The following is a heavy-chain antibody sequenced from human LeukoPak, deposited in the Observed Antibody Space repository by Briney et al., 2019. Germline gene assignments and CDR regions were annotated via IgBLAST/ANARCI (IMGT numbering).Heavy chain of an antibody. CDR3: ARVPLYSSGWYAEIDY. CDR1: GGSISSYY. Sequence: LSLTCTVSGGSISSYYWSWIRQPPGKGLEWVSYISSSGSTIYYADSVKGRFTISRDNAKNSLYLQMNSLRAEDTAVYYCARVPLYSSGWYAEIDYWGQGTLVTVSS. D-gene: IGHD6-19*01. J-gene: IGHJ4*02. V-gene: IGHV3-11*04. CDR2: ISSSGSTI.